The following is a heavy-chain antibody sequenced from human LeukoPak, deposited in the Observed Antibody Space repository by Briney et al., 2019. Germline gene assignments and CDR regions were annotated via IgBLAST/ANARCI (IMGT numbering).Heavy chain of an antibody. Sequence: GGSLRLSCAASGFTFSDYYMSWIRQAPGKGLEWVSYISSSGSSIYYADSVKGRFTISRDNSKNTVYVKVNNLRAEDTAIYYCAKHRGSSGADARPADYWGQGTLVTVSS. CDR1: GFTFSDYY. CDR2: ISSSGSSI. D-gene: IGHD5-12*01. J-gene: IGHJ4*02. CDR3: AKHRGSSGADARPADY. V-gene: IGHV3-11*01.